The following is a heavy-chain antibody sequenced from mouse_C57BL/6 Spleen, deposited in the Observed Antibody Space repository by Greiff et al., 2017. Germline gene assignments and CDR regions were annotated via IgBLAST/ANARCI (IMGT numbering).Heavy chain of an antibody. V-gene: IGHV1-80*01. CDR2: MYPGDGDT. D-gene: IGHD1-1*01. Sequence: VQLQQSGAELVKPGASVKISCKASGYAFSSYWMNWVKQRPGTGLEWIGQMYPGDGDTNYNGKFKGKATLTADKSSSTAYMQLSSLTSEDSAVYCCARYGTTVVAPFDYWGQGTTLTVSS. CDR1: GYAFSSYW. J-gene: IGHJ2*01. CDR3: ARYGTTVVAPFDY.